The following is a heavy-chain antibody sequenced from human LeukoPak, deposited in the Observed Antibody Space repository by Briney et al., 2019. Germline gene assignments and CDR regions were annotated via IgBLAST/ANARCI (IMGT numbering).Heavy chain of an antibody. CDR2: ISAYNGNT. CDR3: ARDLLGCSSTSCRPYNWFDP. CDR1: GYTFTSYG. J-gene: IGHJ5*02. Sequence: ASVKVSCKASGYTFTSYGISWVRQAPGQGLEWMGWISAYNGNTNYAQKLQGRVTMTTDTSTSTAYMELRSLRSDDTAVYYCARDLLGCSSTSCRPYNWFDPWGQGTLATVSP. D-gene: IGHD2-2*01. V-gene: IGHV1-18*04.